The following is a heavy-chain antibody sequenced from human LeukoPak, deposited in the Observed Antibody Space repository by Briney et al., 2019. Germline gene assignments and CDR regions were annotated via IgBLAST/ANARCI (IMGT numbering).Heavy chain of an antibody. J-gene: IGHJ3*02. CDR2: INPSGGST. Sequence: ASVTVSCKASGYTFTIYYMHWVRQAPGQGLEWMGIINPSGGSTSYTQKFQGRVTMTRDTSTSTVYMELSSLRSEDTAVYYCARAYRDMISCYGWSRNAFDIWGQGTMVTVSS. V-gene: IGHV1-46*01. CDR1: GYTFTIYY. CDR3: ARAYRDMISCYGWSRNAFDI. D-gene: IGHD2-2*01.